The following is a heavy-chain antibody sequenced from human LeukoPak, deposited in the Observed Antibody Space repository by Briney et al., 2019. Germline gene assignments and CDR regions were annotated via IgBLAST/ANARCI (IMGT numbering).Heavy chain of an antibody. J-gene: IGHJ6*03. CDR3: ARERSGTLTRAYYYIDV. Sequence: SETLSLTCTVSGDSMHSYYWSWIRQSPEKGLEWIGRAYSGVNAYYNPSLQSRVTISVDKSNNQFSLDLASVTAADTALYYCARERSGTLTRAYYYIDVWGRGITVTVSS. CDR1: GDSMHSYY. CDR2: AYSGVNA. V-gene: IGHV4-4*07. D-gene: IGHD3-9*01.